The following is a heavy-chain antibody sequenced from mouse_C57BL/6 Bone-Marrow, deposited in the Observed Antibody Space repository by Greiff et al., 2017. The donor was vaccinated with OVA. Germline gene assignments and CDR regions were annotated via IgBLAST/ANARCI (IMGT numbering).Heavy chain of an antibody. V-gene: IGHV1-64*01. D-gene: IGHD1-1*01. CDR2: IHPNSGSP. CDR1: GYTFTSYW. CDR3: ARNGSSHYYAMDY. Sequence: QVQLQQPGAELVKPGASVKLSCKASGYTFTSYWMHWVKQRPGQGLEWIGMIHPNSGSPNYTEKSKSKATLTVDKSSSTAYMQLSSLTSEDSAVYDCARNGSSHYYAMDYWGQGTSVTVSS. J-gene: IGHJ4*01.